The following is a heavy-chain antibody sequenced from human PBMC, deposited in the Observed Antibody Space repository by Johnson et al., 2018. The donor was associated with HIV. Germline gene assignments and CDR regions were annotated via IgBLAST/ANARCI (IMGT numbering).Heavy chain of an antibody. CDR1: GFTFTNAW. Sequence: EVQLVESGGGVVQPGRSLRLSCAASGFTFTNAWMSWVRQAPGKGLEWVGRIKSKTDGGTIDYAAPVKGRFTISRDNPKNTLYLQMNSLRAEDTAVYYCARDRRAYCGGDCYFYDVAFDIWGKGQWSPSLQ. J-gene: IGHJ3*02. CDR3: ARDRRAYCGGDCYFYDVAFDI. V-gene: IGHV3-15*01. CDR2: IKSKTDGGTI. D-gene: IGHD2-21*01.